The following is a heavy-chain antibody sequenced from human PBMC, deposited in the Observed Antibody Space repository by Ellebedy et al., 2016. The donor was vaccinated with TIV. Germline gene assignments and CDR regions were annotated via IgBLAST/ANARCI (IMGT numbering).Heavy chain of an antibody. CDR2: IKQDGSEQ. V-gene: IGHV3-7*01. CDR3: ARGEPWGAFDI. D-gene: IGHD1-14*01. J-gene: IGHJ3*02. Sequence: GESLKISCAASGFPFSSYWMSWVRQAPGKGLEWVANIKQDGSEQYYVDSVKGRFTISRDNAKNSLYLQMNSLRAEDTAGYYCARGEPWGAFDIWGQGTMVTVSS. CDR1: GFPFSSYW.